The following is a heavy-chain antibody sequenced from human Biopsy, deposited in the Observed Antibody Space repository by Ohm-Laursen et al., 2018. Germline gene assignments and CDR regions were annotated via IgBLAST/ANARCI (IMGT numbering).Heavy chain of an antibody. CDR3: ASLGLVWFGELLSVPFGMDV. CDR2: ISYDGSGE. Sequence: SLRLSCAASGFTFGHYAMHWVRQAPGKGLEWVAVISYDGSGEYYADSLQGRFTISRDNPKNTVDLQMNSLRAEDTAVYFCASLGLVWFGELLSVPFGMDVWGQGTTVTVSS. J-gene: IGHJ6*02. D-gene: IGHD3-10*01. CDR1: GFTFGHYA. V-gene: IGHV3-30*03.